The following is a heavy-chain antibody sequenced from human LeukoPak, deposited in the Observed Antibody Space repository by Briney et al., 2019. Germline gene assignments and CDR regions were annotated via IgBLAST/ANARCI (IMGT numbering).Heavy chain of an antibody. J-gene: IGHJ4*02. CDR2: ISYDGSNK. V-gene: IGHV3-30-3*01. CDR1: GFTFSSYA. Sequence: GRSLRLSCAASGFTFSSYAMHWVRQAPGKGLEWVAVISYDGSNKYYADSVKGRFTISRDNSKNTLYLQMNSLRAEDTAVYYCARGGSDFGPFDYWGQGTPVTVSS. D-gene: IGHD2-21*02. CDR3: ARGGSDFGPFDY.